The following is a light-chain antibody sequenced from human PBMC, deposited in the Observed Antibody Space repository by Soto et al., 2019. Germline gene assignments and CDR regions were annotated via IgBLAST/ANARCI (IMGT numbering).Light chain of an antibody. CDR3: CSYAGNYTMV. CDR1: SSDVGAYKY. V-gene: IGLV2-11*01. CDR2: DVS. Sequence: QSALTQPRSVSGSPGQSVTISCTGTSSDVGAYKYVSWYQQHPGKDPKLMISDVSKRPLGVPDRFSGSKSGNTASLTISGLQAEDEADYYCCSYAGNYTMVFGGGTKLTVL. J-gene: IGLJ2*01.